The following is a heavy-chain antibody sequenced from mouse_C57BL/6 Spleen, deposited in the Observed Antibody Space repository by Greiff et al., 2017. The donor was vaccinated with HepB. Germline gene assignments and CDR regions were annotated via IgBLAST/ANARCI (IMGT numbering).Heavy chain of an antibody. CDR1: GFTFSDYG. Sequence: EVQGVESGGGLVKPGGSLKLSCAASGFTFSDYGMHWVRQAPEKGLEWVAYISSGSSTIYYADTVKGRFTISRDNATNTLFLQMTSLRSEDTAMFYCASSGNFPVAYWGQGTLVTVSA. CDR3: ASSGNFPVAY. V-gene: IGHV5-17*01. J-gene: IGHJ3*01. CDR2: ISSGSSTI. D-gene: IGHD2-1*01.